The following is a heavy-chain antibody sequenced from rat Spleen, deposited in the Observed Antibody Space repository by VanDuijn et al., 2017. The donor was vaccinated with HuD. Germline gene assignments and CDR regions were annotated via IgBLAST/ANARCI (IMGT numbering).Heavy chain of an antibody. Sequence: EVQLVETGGGLVQPGRSLKLSCVASGFTFSSYWMYWIRQAPGKGLEWVSSINTDGGSTYYPDSVKGRFTISRENAENTVYLQMNSLRSEDTATYYCAKGGWGPYYYVMDAWGQGASVTVSS. CDR3: AKGGWGPYYYVMDA. D-gene: IGHD4-3*01. V-gene: IGHV5-58*01. J-gene: IGHJ4*01. CDR1: GFTFSSYW. CDR2: INTDGGST.